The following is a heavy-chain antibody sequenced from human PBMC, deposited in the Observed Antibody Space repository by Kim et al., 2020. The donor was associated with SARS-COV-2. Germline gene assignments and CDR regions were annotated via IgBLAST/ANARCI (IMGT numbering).Heavy chain of an antibody. D-gene: IGHD5-12*01. V-gene: IGHV3-11*04. Sequence: DSVTDRFTISSDNAKTSLYLQMKRLRAEETAVYYCARDRYSGYDYEGFDYWGQGTLVTVSS. CDR3: ARDRYSGYDYEGFDY. J-gene: IGHJ4*02.